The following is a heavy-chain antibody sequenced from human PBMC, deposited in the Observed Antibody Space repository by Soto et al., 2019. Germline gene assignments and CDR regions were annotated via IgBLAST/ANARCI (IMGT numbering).Heavy chain of an antibody. D-gene: IGHD3-10*01. Sequence: QVQLVESGGGLVKPGGSLRLSCAASGFTFSDYYMSWIRQAPGKGLEWVSYISSSGSTIYYADSVKGRFTISRDNAKNSLSLQMTSLRAEDTAVYYCARAKNYGSGSYYNADWFDPWGQGTLVTV. J-gene: IGHJ5*02. CDR1: GFTFSDYY. CDR2: ISSSGSTI. V-gene: IGHV3-11*01. CDR3: ARAKNYGSGSYYNADWFDP.